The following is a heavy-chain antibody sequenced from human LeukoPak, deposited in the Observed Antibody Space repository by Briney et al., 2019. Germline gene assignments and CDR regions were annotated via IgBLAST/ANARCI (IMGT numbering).Heavy chain of an antibody. CDR3: ARDLGSSGYEGFDY. D-gene: IGHD3-22*01. J-gene: IGHJ4*02. Sequence: GGSLRLSCAASGFTFRTYGMHWVRQAPGKGLEWVAVISYDGTNKYYADSVKGRFTISRDNSKNTVYLQMNSLRAEDTAVYYCARDLGSSGYEGFDYWGQGTLVTVSS. CDR1: GFTFRTYG. V-gene: IGHV3-30*03. CDR2: ISYDGTNK.